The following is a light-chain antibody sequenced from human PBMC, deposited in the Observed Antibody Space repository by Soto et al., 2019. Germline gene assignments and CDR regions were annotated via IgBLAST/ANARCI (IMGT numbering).Light chain of an antibody. Sequence: EIVMTQSPATLSPPPGEIATLSCRASQRINSELAWYQQKPGQPPRLLIYGASTRATGVPARFTGSESGSEFTLTISGLQSEDFAVYYCQQGHNWPLTFGQGTRLEI. J-gene: IGKJ2*01. V-gene: IGKV3-15*01. CDR3: QQGHNWPLT. CDR1: QRINSE. CDR2: GAS.